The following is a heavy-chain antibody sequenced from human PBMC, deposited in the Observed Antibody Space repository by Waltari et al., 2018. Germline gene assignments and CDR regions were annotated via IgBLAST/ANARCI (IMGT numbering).Heavy chain of an antibody. V-gene: IGHV3-23*01. CDR1: AFPFSSFA. CDR3: ARGSGYFFDY. CDR2: VGSGGST. D-gene: IGHD1-1*01. Sequence: EVQLLESGGGLVQPGGSLRLSCAACAFPFSSFAMRWVRQAPGKGLEWVATVGSGGSTYYADSVKGRFTISKDSPQNTLYLQMSSLRAEDTAVYYCARGSGYFFDYWGQGTLVTVSS. J-gene: IGHJ4*02.